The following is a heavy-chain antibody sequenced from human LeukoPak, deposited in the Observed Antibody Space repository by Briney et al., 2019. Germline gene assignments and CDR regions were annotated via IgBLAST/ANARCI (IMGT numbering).Heavy chain of an antibody. Sequence: SETLSLTCTVSGGSISSGGYYWSWIRQHPGKGLEWIGYIYYSGSTYYNPSLKSRVTISVDTSKNQFSLKLSSVIAADTAVYYCARDYYGSGSSYSPFYFDYWGQGTLVTVSS. V-gene: IGHV4-31*03. D-gene: IGHD3-10*01. CDR3: ARDYYGSGSSYSPFYFDY. CDR2: IYYSGST. CDR1: GGSISSGGYY. J-gene: IGHJ4*02.